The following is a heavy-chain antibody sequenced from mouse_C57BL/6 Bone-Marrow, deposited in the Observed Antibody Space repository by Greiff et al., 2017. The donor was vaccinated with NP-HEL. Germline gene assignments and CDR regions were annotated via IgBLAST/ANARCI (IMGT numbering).Heavy chain of an antibody. CDR3: ATLGVTY. CDR1: GFTFSDYG. V-gene: IGHV5-17*01. Sequence: DVHLVESGGGLVKPGGSLKLSCAASGFTFSDYGMHWVRQAPEKGLEWVAYISSGSSTIYYADTVKGRLTISRDNAKNTLFLQMTSLRSEDTAMYYCATLGVTYWGQGTLVTVSA. J-gene: IGHJ3*01. CDR2: ISSGSSTI.